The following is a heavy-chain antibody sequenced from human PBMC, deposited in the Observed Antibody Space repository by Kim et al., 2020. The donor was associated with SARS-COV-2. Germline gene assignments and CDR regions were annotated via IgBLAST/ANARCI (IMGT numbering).Heavy chain of an antibody. Sequence: GGSLRLSCAASGFTFSSYAMHWVRQAPGKGLEWVAVISYDGSNKYYADSVKGRFTISRDNSKNTLYLQMNSLRAEDSAVYYCARTPAAGPLNNWFDPWG. CDR3: ARTPAAGPLNNWFDP. V-gene: IGHV3-30-3*01. J-gene: IGHJ5*02. D-gene: IGHD6-13*01. CDR2: ISYDGSNK. CDR1: GFTFSSYA.